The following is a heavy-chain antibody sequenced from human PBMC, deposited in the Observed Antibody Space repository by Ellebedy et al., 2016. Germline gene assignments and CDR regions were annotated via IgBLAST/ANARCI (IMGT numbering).Heavy chain of an antibody. Sequence: GGSLRLXCAASGFTVIDNYMTWVRQAPGKGLEWVSVIDSGGSSYYANSVKGRVTISRDSPKNTLYLQMNSLRAEDTAVYYCATRHYGGFDIWGQGTTVTVSS. CDR3: ATRHYGGFDI. J-gene: IGHJ6*02. CDR2: IDSGGSS. D-gene: IGHD4-23*01. CDR1: GFTVIDNY. V-gene: IGHV3-53*01.